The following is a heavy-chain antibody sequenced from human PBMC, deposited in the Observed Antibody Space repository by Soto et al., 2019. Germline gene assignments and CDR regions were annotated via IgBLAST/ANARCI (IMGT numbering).Heavy chain of an antibody. CDR2: ISNDGNSE. CDR3: AKTITTIGVSSTGRGALLDN. D-gene: IGHD3-3*01. J-gene: IGHJ4*02. Sequence: QVQLVESGGGVVQPARSLRLSCAASGFTFSVFGMHWVRQAPGKGLEWVAVISNDGNSEHYADSVKGRFTISRDNSKNTFYLQMNSLSVEDTAVYYCAKTITTIGVSSTGRGALLDNWGQGILVSVSS. CDR1: GFTFSVFG. V-gene: IGHV3-30*18.